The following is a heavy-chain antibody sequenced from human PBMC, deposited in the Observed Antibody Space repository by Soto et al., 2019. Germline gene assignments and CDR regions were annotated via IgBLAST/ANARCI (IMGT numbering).Heavy chain of an antibody. D-gene: IGHD3-10*01. V-gene: IGHV1-3*01. CDR2: INAGNGNT. Sequence: ASVKVSCKASGYTFTSYAMHWVRQAPGQRLEWMGWINAGNGNTKYSQKFQGRVTITRDTSASTAYMELSSLRSEDTAVYYCARPLHHVLLWFGELNYWGQGTLVTVSS. CDR1: GYTFTSYA. J-gene: IGHJ4*02. CDR3: ARPLHHVLLWFGELNY.